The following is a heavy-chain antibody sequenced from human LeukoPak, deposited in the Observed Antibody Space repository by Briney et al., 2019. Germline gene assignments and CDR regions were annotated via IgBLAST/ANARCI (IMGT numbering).Heavy chain of an antibody. CDR1: GGTFSSYA. V-gene: IGHV1-69*04. J-gene: IGHJ4*02. D-gene: IGHD2-15*01. CDR3: ATYPGYCSGGGCYFDY. CDR2: IIPIFGIA. Sequence: SVKVSCKASGGTFSSYAISWVRQAPGQGLEWMGRIIPIFGIANYAQKFQGRVTITAGKSTSTAYMELSSLRSEDTAVYYCATYPGYCSGGGCYFDYWGQGTLVTVSS.